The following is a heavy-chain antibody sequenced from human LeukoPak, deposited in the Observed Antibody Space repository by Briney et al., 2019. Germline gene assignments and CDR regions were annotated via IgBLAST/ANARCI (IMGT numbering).Heavy chain of an antibody. CDR2: ISSSSSTI. J-gene: IGHJ5*02. V-gene: IGHV3-48*01. CDR1: GFTFSSYS. CDR3: ARAPDGIRFMNWFDP. D-gene: IGHD3-3*01. Sequence: GGSLRLSCAASGFTFSSYSMNWVRQAPGKGLEWVSYISSSSSTIYYADSVKGRFTISRDNAKNSLYLQMNSLRAEDTAVYYCARAPDGIRFMNWFDPWGQGTLVTASS.